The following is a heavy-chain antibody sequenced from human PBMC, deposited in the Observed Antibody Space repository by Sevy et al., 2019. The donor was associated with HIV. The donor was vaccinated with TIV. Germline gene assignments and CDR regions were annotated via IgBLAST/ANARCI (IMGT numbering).Heavy chain of an antibody. CDR1: GYTFTTYG. J-gene: IGHJ4*02. V-gene: IGHV1-18*01. Sequence: ASVKVSCKASGYTFTTYGITWVRQAPGQGLEWMGWISAFNGDTNYAQKLQCRVTMTTDTSTSTAYMELRSLRSDDTAVYYCARAYCSGGRCYSLAYWGQGTLVTVSS. CDR2: ISAFNGDT. D-gene: IGHD2-15*01. CDR3: ARAYCSGGRCYSLAY.